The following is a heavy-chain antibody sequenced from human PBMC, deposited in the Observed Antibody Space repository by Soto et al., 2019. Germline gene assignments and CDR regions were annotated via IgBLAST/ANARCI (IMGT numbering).Heavy chain of an antibody. CDR3: AKVKRLAGQE. Sequence: EVQLVESGGGLVQPGGSLRLSCAASGFTFSSYWMSWVRQARGKGLEWVANIKQDGSDKYYVDSVKGRFTISRDNAKNSLYLQMNSLTAEDTAIYYCAKVKRLAGQEWGQGTLVTVSS. CDR1: GFTFSSYW. J-gene: IGHJ4*02. D-gene: IGHD6-13*01. CDR2: IKQDGSDK. V-gene: IGHV3-7*05.